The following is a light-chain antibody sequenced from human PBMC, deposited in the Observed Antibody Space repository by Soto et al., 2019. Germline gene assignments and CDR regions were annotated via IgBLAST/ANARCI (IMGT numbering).Light chain of an antibody. J-gene: IGLJ1*01. V-gene: IGLV2-14*01. CDR3: STYAICSTLVHV. CDR1: SSDVGGYNY. CDR2: DVS. Sequence: QSVLTQPASVCGSPGQSITVSCSGTSSDVGGYNYVSWYQQHPGKAPKLMIYDVSNRPSGVSNRFSGSKSGNTASLTISGLQAEDFADYYWSTYAICSTLVHVFVT.